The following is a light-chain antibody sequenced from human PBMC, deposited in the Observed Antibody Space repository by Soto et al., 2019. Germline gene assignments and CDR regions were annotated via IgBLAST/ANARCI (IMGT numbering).Light chain of an antibody. Sequence: QSVLTQPASVSGSPGQSITISCTGTSSDVGGSKYVSWYQQHPGEAPKLMIYEVSNRPSGVSNRFSGSKSGNTASLTISGLQADDEADYYCGSYATSNTPVLFGGGTKLTVL. CDR3: GSYATSNTPVL. CDR1: SSDVGGSKY. J-gene: IGLJ2*01. V-gene: IGLV2-14*01. CDR2: EVS.